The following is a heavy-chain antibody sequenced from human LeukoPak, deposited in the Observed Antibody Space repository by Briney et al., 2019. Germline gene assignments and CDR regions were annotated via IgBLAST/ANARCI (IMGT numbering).Heavy chain of an antibody. J-gene: IGHJ3*02. CDR2: INWNGGST. CDR1: GFTFDDYG. CDR3: ARGSNSGWYVAFDI. D-gene: IGHD6-19*01. Sequence: GGSLRLSCAASGFTFDDYGMSWVRQAPGKGLDWVSGINWNGGSTGYADSVKGRFTISRENAKNSPYLKMNSLRADDTALYYCARGSNSGWYVAFDIWGQGTMVTVSS. V-gene: IGHV3-20*04.